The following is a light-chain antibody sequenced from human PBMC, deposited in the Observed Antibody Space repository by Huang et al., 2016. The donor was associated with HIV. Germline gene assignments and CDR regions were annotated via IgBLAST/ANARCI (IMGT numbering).Light chain of an antibody. V-gene: IGKV1-9*01. Sequence: IQLTQSPSSLSVFVGDRVTITCRASQDITNYLAWYQHKPGDAPKLLIYATSTLQSGVPSRFSGSGSGSDFTLTIASLQPEDSATYYCQQVNNYPFTFGGGSKVEIK. CDR2: ATS. CDR1: QDITNY. J-gene: IGKJ4*01. CDR3: QQVNNYPFT.